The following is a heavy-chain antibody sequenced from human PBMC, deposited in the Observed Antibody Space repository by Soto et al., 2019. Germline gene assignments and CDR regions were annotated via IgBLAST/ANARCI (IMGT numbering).Heavy chain of an antibody. CDR3: TSSDAQGDYFDY. CDR2: IRSKANSYAT. V-gene: IGHV3-73*01. Sequence: GGSLRLSCAASGFTFSGSAMHWVRQASGKGLEWVGRIRSKANSYATAYAAPVKGRFTISRDDSKNTAYLQMNSLKTEDTAVYYCTSSDAQGDYFDYWGQGTLVTVSS. J-gene: IGHJ4*02. D-gene: IGHD3-16*01. CDR1: GFTFSGSA.